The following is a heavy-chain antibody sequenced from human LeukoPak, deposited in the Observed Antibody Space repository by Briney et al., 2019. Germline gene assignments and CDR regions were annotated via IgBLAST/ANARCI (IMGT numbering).Heavy chain of an antibody. CDR1: GFTFSSYA. CDR3: AKAARFGVVND. J-gene: IGHJ4*02. Sequence: GGSLRLSCAASGFTFSSYAMSWVRQAPGKGLEWVSSISGSGGSTYYADTVKGRFTISRDNSKNTLYLQMNSLRAEDTAIYYCAKAARFGVVNDWGQGTLVTVSS. CDR2: ISGSGGST. D-gene: IGHD3-3*01. V-gene: IGHV3-23*01.